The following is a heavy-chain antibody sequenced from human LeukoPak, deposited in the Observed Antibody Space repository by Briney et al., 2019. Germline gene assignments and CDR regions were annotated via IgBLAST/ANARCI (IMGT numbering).Heavy chain of an antibody. J-gene: IGHJ4*02. D-gene: IGHD6-19*01. V-gene: IGHV4-39*07. CDR1: GGSISSSSYY. Sequence: SETLSLTCTVSGGSISSSSYYWGWIRQPPGKGLEWIGSIYYSGSTYYNPSLKSRVTISVDTSKNQLSLRLTSVTAADTAVYYCARWDDSDWGFGNWGPGTLVTVSS. CDR2: IYYSGST. CDR3: ARWDDSDWGFGN.